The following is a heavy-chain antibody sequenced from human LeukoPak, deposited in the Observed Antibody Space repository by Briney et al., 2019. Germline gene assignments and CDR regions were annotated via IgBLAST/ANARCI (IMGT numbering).Heavy chain of an antibody. V-gene: IGHV3-23*01. CDR3: AKDGYSNSRYDWFDP. J-gene: IGHJ5*02. Sequence: GGSLRLSCAASGFTFSSYVMSWVRQAPGKGLEWVSGISSGGGTYYADSVKGRFTISRDNSKNTLYLQMNNLRAEDTAVYYCAKDGYSNSRYDWFDPWGQGTLVTVSS. CDR1: GFTFSSYV. D-gene: IGHD6-13*01. CDR2: ISSGGGT.